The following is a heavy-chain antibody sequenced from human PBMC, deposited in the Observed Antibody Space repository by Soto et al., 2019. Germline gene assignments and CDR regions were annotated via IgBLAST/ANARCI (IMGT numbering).Heavy chain of an antibody. V-gene: IGHV4-30-2*01. CDR2: IYHSGST. J-gene: IGHJ4*02. Sequence: SETLSLTCAVSGGSISSGGYSWSWIRQPPGKGLEWIGYIYHSGSTYYNPSLKSRVTISVDRSKNQFSLELSSVTAADTAVYYCARVCYYGSSGYFDYWGQGTLVTVSS. D-gene: IGHD3-22*01. CDR3: ARVCYYGSSGYFDY. CDR1: GGSISSGGYS.